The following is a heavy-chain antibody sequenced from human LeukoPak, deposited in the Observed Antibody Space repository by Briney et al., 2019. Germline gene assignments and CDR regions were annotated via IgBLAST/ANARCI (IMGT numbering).Heavy chain of an antibody. D-gene: IGHD3-16*01. CDR1: GYTFTSYG. Sequence: ASVKVSCKASGYTFTSYGISWVRRAPGQGLEWMGWISAYNGNTNYAQKLQGRVTMTTDTSTSTAYMELRSLRSDDTAVYYCARGKFRLSDSWFDPWGQGTLVTVSS. CDR3: ARGKFRLSDSWFDP. CDR2: ISAYNGNT. J-gene: IGHJ5*02. V-gene: IGHV1-18*01.